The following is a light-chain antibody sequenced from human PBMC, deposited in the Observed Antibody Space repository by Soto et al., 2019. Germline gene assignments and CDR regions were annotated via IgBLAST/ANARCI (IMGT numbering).Light chain of an antibody. Sequence: DIQLTQSPSFLSASVGDRVTITCRASQGINSYLAWYQQKPGKAPKLLIYAASTLQSGVPSRFSGSGSGTEFTLTISSLQPEDFATYFCQQLTSYPITFGRGTRLEIK. CDR3: QQLTSYPIT. CDR1: QGINSY. CDR2: AAS. J-gene: IGKJ5*01. V-gene: IGKV1-9*01.